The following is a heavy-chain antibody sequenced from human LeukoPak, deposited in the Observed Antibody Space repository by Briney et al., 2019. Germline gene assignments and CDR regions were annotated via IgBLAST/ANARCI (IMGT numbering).Heavy chain of an antibody. Sequence: GASVKVSCKASGYTFTNYYMHWVRQAPGQGLEWMGIINPSGGSTSYAQKFQGRVTMTRDMSTSTVYMELSSLRSEDTAVYYCARGGNEAVADAEYFQHWGQGTLVTVSS. CDR1: GYTFTNYY. J-gene: IGHJ1*01. D-gene: IGHD6-19*01. CDR2: INPSGGST. CDR3: ARGGNEAVADAEYFQH. V-gene: IGHV1-46*01.